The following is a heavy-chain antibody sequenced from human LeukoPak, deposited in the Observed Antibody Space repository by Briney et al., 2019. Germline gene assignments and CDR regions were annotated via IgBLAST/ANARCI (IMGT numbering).Heavy chain of an antibody. D-gene: IGHD3-10*01. CDR2: ISSSGSTI. CDR1: GFTFSSYE. CDR3: ASLSVGEPMYYFVY. Sequence: PGGSLRLSCAASGFTFSSYEMNWVRQAPGKGLEWVSYISSSGSTIYYADSVKGRFTISRDNAKNSLYLQMNSLRAEDTAVYYCASLSVGEPMYYFVYWGQGTLVTVSS. V-gene: IGHV3-48*03. J-gene: IGHJ4*02.